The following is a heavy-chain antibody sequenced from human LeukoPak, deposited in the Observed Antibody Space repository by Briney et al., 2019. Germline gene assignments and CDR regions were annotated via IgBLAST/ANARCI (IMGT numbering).Heavy chain of an antibody. CDR1: GFTFSSYS. D-gene: IGHD6-13*01. V-gene: IGHV3-21*01. Sequence: GGSLRLSCAASGFTFSSYSMNWVRQAPGKGLEWVSSISSSSSYIYYADSVKGRFTISRDNSKNTLYLQMNSLRAEDTAVYYCARDQGYSSSWYIVTGFDYWGQGTLVTVSS. CDR2: ISSSSSYI. J-gene: IGHJ4*02. CDR3: ARDQGYSSSWYIVTGFDY.